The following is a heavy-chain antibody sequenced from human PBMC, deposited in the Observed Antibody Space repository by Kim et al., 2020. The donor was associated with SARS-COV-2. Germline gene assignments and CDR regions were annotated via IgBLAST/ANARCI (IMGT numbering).Heavy chain of an antibody. CDR2: INHSGST. CDR1: GGSFSGYY. V-gene: IGHV4-34*01. CDR3: ARDSPIWGSYRYSQHFDY. D-gene: IGHD3-16*02. J-gene: IGHJ4*01. Sequence: SETLSLTCAVYGGSFSGYYWSWIRQPPGKGLEWIGEINHSGSTNYNPSLKSRVTISVDTSKNQFSLKLSSVTAADTAVYYCARDSPIWGSYRYSQHFDY.